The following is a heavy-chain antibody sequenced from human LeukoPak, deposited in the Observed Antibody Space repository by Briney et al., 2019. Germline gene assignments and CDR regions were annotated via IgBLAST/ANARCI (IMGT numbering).Heavy chain of an antibody. J-gene: IGHJ6*03. Sequence: ASVKVSCKASGCTFTGYYMHWVRQAPGQGLEWMGWINPNSGGTNYAQKFQGRVTMTRDTSISTAYMELSRLSSDDTAVYYCARGVTGIYYYYMDTWGKGTTVTVSS. CDR2: INPNSGGT. CDR3: ARGVTGIYYYYMDT. CDR1: GCTFTGYY. D-gene: IGHD3-10*01. V-gene: IGHV1-2*02.